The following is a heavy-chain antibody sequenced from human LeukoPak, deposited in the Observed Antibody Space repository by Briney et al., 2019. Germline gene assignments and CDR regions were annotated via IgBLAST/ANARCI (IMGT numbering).Heavy chain of an antibody. D-gene: IGHD6-19*01. CDR3: ARGGGSGWYGGTDAFDI. CDR2: IYYSGST. Sequence: SETLSLTCTVSGGSISSSSYYCGWIRQPPGKGLEWIGSIYYSGSTYYNPSLKSRVTISVDTSKNQFSLKLSSVTAADTAVYYCARGGGSGWYGGTDAFDIWGQGTMVTVSS. CDR1: GGSISSSSYY. J-gene: IGHJ3*02. V-gene: IGHV4-39*07.